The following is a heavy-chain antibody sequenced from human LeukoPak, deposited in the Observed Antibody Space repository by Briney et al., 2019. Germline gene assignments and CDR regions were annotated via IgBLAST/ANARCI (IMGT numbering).Heavy chain of an antibody. J-gene: IGHJ6*02. V-gene: IGHV1-46*01. CDR1: GYTFTSYY. CDR3: ARDGGYCSSTSCYWEYYYYGMDV. CDR2: INPSGGST. D-gene: IGHD2-2*03. Sequence: ASVKVSCKASGYTFTSYYMHWERQAPGQGLEWMGIINPSGGSTSYAQKFQGRVTMTRDTSTSTVYMELSSLRSEDTAVYYCARDGGYCSSTSCYWEYYYYGMDVWGQGTTVTVSS.